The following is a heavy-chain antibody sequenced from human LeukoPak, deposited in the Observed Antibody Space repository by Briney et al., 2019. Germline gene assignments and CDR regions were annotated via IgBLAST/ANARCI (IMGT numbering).Heavy chain of an antibody. V-gene: IGHV1-46*01. CDR2: INPSGGST. Sequence: GASVKVSCKASGYTFTSYYMHWVRLAPGQGLEWMGIINPSGGSTSYAQKFQGRVTMTRDTSTSTVYMELSSLRSEDTAVYYCARESEINGFDYWGQGTLVTVSS. CDR1: GYTFTSYY. CDR3: ARESEINGFDY. J-gene: IGHJ4*02. D-gene: IGHD1-14*01.